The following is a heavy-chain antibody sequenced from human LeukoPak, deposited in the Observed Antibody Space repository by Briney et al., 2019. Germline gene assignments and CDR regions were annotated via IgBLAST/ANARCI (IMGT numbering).Heavy chain of an antibody. CDR1: GFTFSSYS. CDR2: ISSSSSYI. J-gene: IGHJ4*02. Sequence: GGSLRPSCAASGFTFSSYSMNWVRQAPGKGLEWVSSISSSSSYIYYADSVKGRFTISRDNAKNSLYLQMNSLRAEDTAVYYCARDPVKGYSYGYTDYWGQGTLVTVSS. V-gene: IGHV3-21*01. D-gene: IGHD5-18*01. CDR3: ARDPVKGYSYGYTDY.